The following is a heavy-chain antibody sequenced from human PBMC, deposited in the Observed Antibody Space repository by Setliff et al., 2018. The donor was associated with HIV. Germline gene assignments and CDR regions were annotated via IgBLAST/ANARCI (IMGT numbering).Heavy chain of an antibody. D-gene: IGHD2-2*01. J-gene: IGHJ6*03. Sequence: ASVKVSCKTSGYSFADYGITWVRQAPGQGLEWRGWISTYNGNTNYAQKLQGRVTMTSEISTRTAYMEVRSLRSDDTAVYYCARGPYCSSSTCYVPLYYYYYMDVWGKGTTVTVSS. CDR1: GYSFADYG. CDR2: ISTYNGNT. V-gene: IGHV1-18*04. CDR3: ARGPYCSSSTCYVPLYYYYYMDV.